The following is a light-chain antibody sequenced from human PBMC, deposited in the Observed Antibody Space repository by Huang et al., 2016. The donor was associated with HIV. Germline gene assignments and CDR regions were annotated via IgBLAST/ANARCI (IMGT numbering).Light chain of an antibody. Sequence: AIRMTQSPSSLSASTGDRVTITCRASQGISRYLSWYQQKPGKAPKLLIYDASTLQRGVPSRFSGSGSGTDFTLTISCLQSEDFATYYCQQYYSYPLTFGGGTKVEIK. J-gene: IGKJ4*01. CDR1: QGISRY. CDR2: DAS. V-gene: IGKV1-8*01. CDR3: QQYYSYPLT.